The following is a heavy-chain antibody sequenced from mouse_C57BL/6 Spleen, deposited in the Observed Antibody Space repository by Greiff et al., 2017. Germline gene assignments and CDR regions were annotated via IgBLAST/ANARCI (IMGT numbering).Heavy chain of an antibody. J-gene: IGHJ2*01. CDR2: IDPENGDT. V-gene: IGHV14-4*01. CDR3: TTNYGSSYRDY. CDR1: GFNIKDDY. Sequence: EVQLQQSGAELVRPGASVKLSCTASGFNIKDDYMHWVKQRPEQGLEWIGWIDPENGDTEYASKFQGKATITADPSSNTAYLQLSSLTSEDTAVYYCTTNYGSSYRDYWGQGTTLTVSS. D-gene: IGHD1-1*01.